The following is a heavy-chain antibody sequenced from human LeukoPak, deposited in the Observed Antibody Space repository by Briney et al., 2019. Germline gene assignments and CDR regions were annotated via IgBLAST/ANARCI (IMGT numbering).Heavy chain of an antibody. Sequence: GASVKVSCKASGYTFTGYYLHWVRQAPGQGLEWMGWISPNSDDTNYAQKFQGGVTMTRDTSISTAYMELSRLRSDDTAVYYCARITMVRGVILDYWGQGTLVTVSS. D-gene: IGHD3-10*01. CDR3: ARITMVRGVILDY. CDR2: ISPNSDDT. CDR1: GYTFTGYY. J-gene: IGHJ4*02. V-gene: IGHV1-2*02.